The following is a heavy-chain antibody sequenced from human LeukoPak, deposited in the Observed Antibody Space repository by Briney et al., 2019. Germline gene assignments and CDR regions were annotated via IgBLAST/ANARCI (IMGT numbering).Heavy chain of an antibody. D-gene: IGHD2-15*01. CDR3: ARVSSDCSGGGCYSERDY. CDR2: INWNGGST. Sequence: GGSLRLSCAASGFTFDDYGMSWVRQAPGKGLEWVSGINWNGGSTDYTHSVKGRFTISRDNAKNSLYLQMNSLRAEDTALYYCARVSSDCSGGGCYSERDYWGQGTLVTVSS. CDR1: GFTFDDYG. J-gene: IGHJ4*02. V-gene: IGHV3-20*04.